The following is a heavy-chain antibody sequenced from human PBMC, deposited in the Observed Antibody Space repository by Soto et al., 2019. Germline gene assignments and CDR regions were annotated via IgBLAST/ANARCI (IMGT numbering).Heavy chain of an antibody. J-gene: IGHJ5*02. CDR1: GYTITSYG. CDR2: ISAYNGNT. V-gene: IGHV1-18*01. Sequence: ASVKVSCKASGYTITSYGVSWVRQAPGQGLEWMGWISAYNGNTSYAQKLQGRVTMTTDTSTSTGYMELRSLRSDDTAVYYCARVGVSGLGFDPWGQGTLVTVSS. CDR3: ARVGVSGLGFDP. D-gene: IGHD2-8*01.